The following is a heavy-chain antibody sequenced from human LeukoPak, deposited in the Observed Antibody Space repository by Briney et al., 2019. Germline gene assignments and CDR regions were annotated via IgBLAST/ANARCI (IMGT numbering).Heavy chain of an antibody. CDR1: GFTFSSYA. CDR3: ARDQRFAMTRGTDQNAFDI. J-gene: IGHJ3*02. D-gene: IGHD3-10*01. Sequence: GRSLRLSCAASGFTFSSYAMHWVRQAPGKGLEWVAVISYDGSNKYYADSVKGRFTISRDNSKNTLYLQMNSLRAEDTAVYYCARDQRFAMTRGTDQNAFDIWGQGTLVTVSS. CDR2: ISYDGSNK. V-gene: IGHV3-30*04.